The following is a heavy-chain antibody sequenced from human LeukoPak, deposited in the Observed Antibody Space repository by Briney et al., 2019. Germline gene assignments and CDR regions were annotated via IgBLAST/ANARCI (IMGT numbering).Heavy chain of an antibody. J-gene: IGHJ4*02. Sequence: GGSLRLSCAASRFTFSSYAMSWVRQAPGKGREWVSAISGSGGSTYYADSVKGRFTISRDNSKNTLYLQMNSLRAEDTAVYYCAKVLIAAAGTRSRNPFDYWGQGTLVTVSS. CDR3: AKVLIAAAGTRSRNPFDY. D-gene: IGHD6-13*01. V-gene: IGHV3-23*01. CDR2: ISGSGGST. CDR1: RFTFSSYA.